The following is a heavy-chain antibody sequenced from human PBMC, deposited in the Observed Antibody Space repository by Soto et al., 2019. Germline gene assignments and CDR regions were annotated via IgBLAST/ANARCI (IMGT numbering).Heavy chain of an antibody. V-gene: IGHV4-61*01. CDR3: ARGLRRRFLEWLLFSWFDP. CDR2: IYYSGST. J-gene: IGHJ5*02. D-gene: IGHD3-3*01. Sequence: SETLSLTCTVSGGSVSSGSYYWSWIRQPPGKGLEWIGYIYYSGSTNYNPSLKSRVTISVDTSKNQFSLKLSSVTAADTAVYYCARGLRRRFLEWLLFSWFDPWGQGTLVTVSS. CDR1: GGSVSSGSYY.